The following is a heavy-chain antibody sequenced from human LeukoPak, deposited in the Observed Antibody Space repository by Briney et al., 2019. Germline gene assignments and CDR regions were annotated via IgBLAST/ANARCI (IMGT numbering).Heavy chain of an antibody. V-gene: IGHV1-69*13. CDR1: GGTFISYA. Sequence: GASVKVFCKASGGTFISYAISWVRQAPGQGLEWMGGIIPIFGTANYAQKFQGRVTITADESTSTAYMELSSLRSEDTAVYYCAREIGSGSYRPMDVWGQGTTVTVSS. CDR3: AREIGSGSYRPMDV. CDR2: IIPIFGTA. D-gene: IGHD3-10*01. J-gene: IGHJ6*02.